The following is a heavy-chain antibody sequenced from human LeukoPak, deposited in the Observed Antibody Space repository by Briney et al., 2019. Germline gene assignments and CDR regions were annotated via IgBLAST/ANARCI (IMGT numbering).Heavy chain of an antibody. CDR1: GYTFTSFG. V-gene: IGHV1-18*01. CDR3: ARSTYYDFWSGYLFDY. D-gene: IGHD3-3*01. J-gene: IGHJ4*02. CDR2: ISAYNGNT. Sequence: ASVKVSCKAPGYTFTSFGISWVRQAPGQGLEWMGWISAYNGNTNYAQKLQGRVTMTTDTSTSTAYMELRSLRSDDTAVYYCARSTYYDFWSGYLFDYWGQGTLVTVSS.